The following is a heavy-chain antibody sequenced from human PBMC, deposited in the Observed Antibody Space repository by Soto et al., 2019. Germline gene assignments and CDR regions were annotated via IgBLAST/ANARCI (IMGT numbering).Heavy chain of an antibody. CDR1: GDRDSRYSAA. CDR3: ARDLSGFLYF. Sequence: LQTLSLTAGISGDRDSRYSAAWTWIRQYPSRGLEWLGRTYLRSNKRYNDYGVSVRSRIIINPDTSKNQFSLHLNSATPDDTALYYCARDLSGFLYFWGQGTQVTGSS. D-gene: IGHD3-10*01. J-gene: IGHJ4*02. CDR2: TYLRSNKRYN. V-gene: IGHV6-1*01.